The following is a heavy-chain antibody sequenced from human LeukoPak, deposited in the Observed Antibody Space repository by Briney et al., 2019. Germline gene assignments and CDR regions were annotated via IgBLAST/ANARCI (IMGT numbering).Heavy chain of an antibody. CDR3: AREPRAVAEPDY. CDR1: GFTFSDYY. Sequence: GGSLRLSCAASGFTFSDYYMSWIRQAPGKGLEWVSYISSSSSYTNYADPVKGRFTISRDNAKNSLYLQMNGLRAEDTAVYYCAREPRAVAEPDYWGQGTLVTVSS. CDR2: ISSSSSYT. D-gene: IGHD6-19*01. J-gene: IGHJ4*02. V-gene: IGHV3-11*06.